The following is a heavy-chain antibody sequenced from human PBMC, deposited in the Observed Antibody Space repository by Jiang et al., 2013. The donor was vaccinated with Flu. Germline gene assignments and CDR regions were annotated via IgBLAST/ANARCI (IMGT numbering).Heavy chain of an antibody. D-gene: IGHD1-26*01. CDR1: GASISSYC. J-gene: IGHJ3*02. Sequence: KPSETLSLTCTVSGASISSYCWSWIRQPPGKGLEWIGYIYYGGITDYSPSLKSRVTISVDTSKNQFSLSLSSVTAADSAVYYCATGGGSYFSAFDIWGQGTMVTVSS. CDR2: IYYGGIT. CDR3: ATGGGSYFSAFDI. V-gene: IGHV4-59*01.